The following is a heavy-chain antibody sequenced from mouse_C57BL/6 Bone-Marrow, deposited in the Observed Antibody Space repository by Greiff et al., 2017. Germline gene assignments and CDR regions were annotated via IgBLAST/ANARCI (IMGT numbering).Heavy chain of an antibody. CDR1: GYTFTSYW. V-gene: IGHV1-69*01. J-gene: IGHJ1*03. CDR2: LDPSDSYT. Sequence: QVQLQQPGAELVMPGASVKLSCKASGYTFTSYWMHWVKQRPGQGLEWIGELDPSDSYTNYNQKFKGKSPLTVDKSSSTAYMQLSSLTSEDSAVYYCARAIYYYAYWYSDVWGTGTTVTVSS. CDR3: ARAIYYYAYWYSDV. D-gene: IGHD1-1*01.